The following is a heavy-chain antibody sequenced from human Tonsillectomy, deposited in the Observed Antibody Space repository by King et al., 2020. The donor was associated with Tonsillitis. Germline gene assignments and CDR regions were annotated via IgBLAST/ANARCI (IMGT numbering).Heavy chain of an antibody. V-gene: IGHV3-33*08. CDR1: GFTFSDYG. Sequence: VQLVESGGGVVQPGRSLRLSCAASGFTFSDYGMHWVRQAPGKGLEWVAVIWYDGSNKYYVDSVKGRFTISRDNSKNTLYLQMNSLRAEDTAVYYCARRAYYYHHMDVWGKGTTVTVSS. D-gene: IGHD3-16*01. CDR3: ARRAYYYHHMDV. CDR2: IWYDGSNK. J-gene: IGHJ6*03.